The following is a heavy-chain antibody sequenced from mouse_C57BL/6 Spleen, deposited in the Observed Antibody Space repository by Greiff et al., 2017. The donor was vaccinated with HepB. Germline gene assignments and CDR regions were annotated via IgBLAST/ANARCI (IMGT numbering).Heavy chain of an antibody. CDR3: ARSRAYYSNAWFAY. Sequence: QVHVKQPGAELVRPGSSVKLSCKASGYTFTSYWMHWVKQRPIQGLEWIGNIDPSDSETHYNQKFKDKATLTVDKSSSTAYMQLSSLTSEDSAVSYCARSRAYYSNAWFAYWGQGTLVTVSA. V-gene: IGHV1-52*01. CDR1: GYTFTSYW. J-gene: IGHJ3*01. D-gene: IGHD2-5*01. CDR2: IDPSDSET.